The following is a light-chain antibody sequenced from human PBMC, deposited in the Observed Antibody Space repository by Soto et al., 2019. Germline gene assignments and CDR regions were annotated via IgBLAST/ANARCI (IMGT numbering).Light chain of an antibody. J-gene: IGKJ1*01. CDR1: QSVSSSY. Sequence: EIVLTQSPGTLSLSQGERATLSCRASQSVSSSYLAWYQHKPGQAPRLLIYGASSRATGIPDRFSGSGSGTDFTLTISRLEPEDFAIYYCQEYGSSRTFGQGTKVDIK. CDR2: GAS. CDR3: QEYGSSRT. V-gene: IGKV3-20*01.